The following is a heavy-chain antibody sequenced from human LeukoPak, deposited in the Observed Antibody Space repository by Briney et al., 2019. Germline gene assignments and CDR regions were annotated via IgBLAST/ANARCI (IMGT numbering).Heavy chain of an antibody. CDR1: GYTFTGYY. J-gene: IGHJ4*02. Sequence: ASVKVSCKASGYTFTGYYMDWVRQAPGQGLEWMGRVNPNSGGTNYAQKFQGRVTMTRDTSISTAYMELSRLRSDDTAVYYCAREDNLGSGSSPNDYWGQGTLVTVSS. CDR3: AREDNLGSGSSPNDY. V-gene: IGHV1-2*02. D-gene: IGHD6-19*01. CDR2: VNPNSGGT.